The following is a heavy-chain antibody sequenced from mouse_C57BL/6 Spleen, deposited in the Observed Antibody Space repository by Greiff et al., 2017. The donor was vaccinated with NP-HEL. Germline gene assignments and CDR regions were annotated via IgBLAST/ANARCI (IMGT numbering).Heavy chain of an antibody. CDR2: IYPGDGDT. CDR1: GYAFSSYW. Sequence: VQLQQSGAELVKPGASVKISCKASGYAFSSYWMNWVKQRPGKGLEWIGQIYPGDGDTNYNGKFKGKATLTADKSSSTAYMQLSSLTSEDSAVYFCARSRLYEYDEFAYWGQGTLVTVSA. CDR3: ARSRLYEYDEFAY. D-gene: IGHD2-4*01. J-gene: IGHJ3*01. V-gene: IGHV1-80*01.